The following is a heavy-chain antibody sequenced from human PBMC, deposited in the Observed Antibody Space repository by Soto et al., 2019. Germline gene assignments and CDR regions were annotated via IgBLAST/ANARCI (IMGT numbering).Heavy chain of an antibody. Sequence: ASVKVSCKASGYTFIGYYIHWVRQAPGQGLEWMGRINPNSGEVTYGETFQGRVTMTRDTSKNTLYLQMNSLRAEDTAVYYCAKEGLTGTSIGEWFDPWGQGTLVTVSS. V-gene: IGHV1-2*06. CDR2: INPNSGEV. J-gene: IGHJ5*02. CDR3: AKEGLTGTSIGEWFDP. CDR1: GYTFIGYY. D-gene: IGHD7-27*01.